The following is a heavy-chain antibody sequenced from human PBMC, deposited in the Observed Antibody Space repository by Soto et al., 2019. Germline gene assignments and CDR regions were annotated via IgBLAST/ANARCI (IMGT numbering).Heavy chain of an antibody. Sequence: LRLSCAASGFTFSSYWMSWVRQAPGKGLEWVANIKQDGSEKYYVDSVKGRFTISRDNAKNSLYLQMNSLRAEDTAVYYCARDDRYNSSWDDAFDIWGQGTMVTVSS. CDR2: IKQDGSEK. J-gene: IGHJ3*02. D-gene: IGHD6-13*01. CDR3: ARDDRYNSSWDDAFDI. V-gene: IGHV3-7*01. CDR1: GFTFSSYW.